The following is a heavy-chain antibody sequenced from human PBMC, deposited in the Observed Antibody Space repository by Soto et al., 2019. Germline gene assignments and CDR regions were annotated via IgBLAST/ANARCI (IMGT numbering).Heavy chain of an antibody. V-gene: IGHV3-30*03. J-gene: IGHJ6*03. CDR1: GFTFSSYL. CDR3: AFNWNDIYYMDV. CDR2: ISYEGSSK. D-gene: IGHD1-1*01. Sequence: QVQLVESGGGVVQPGKSLRLSCAASGFTFSSYLMHWVRQAPGTGLEWVALISYEGSSKNYADSVKGRFTVSRDNSKNTLYLQLNSLRAEDTALYDCAFNWNDIYYMDVWGKGTTVTVSS.